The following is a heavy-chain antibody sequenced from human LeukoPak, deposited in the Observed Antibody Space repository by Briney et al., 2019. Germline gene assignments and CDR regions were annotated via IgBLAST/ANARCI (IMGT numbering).Heavy chain of an antibody. J-gene: IGHJ4*02. D-gene: IGHD3-3*01. CDR1: GFTFNDYY. CDR2: ISGSGGST. V-gene: IGHV3-23*01. Sequence: GGSLRLSCEASGFTFNDYYMSWIRQAPGKGLEWVSAISGSGGSTYYADSVKGRFTISRDNSKNTLYLQMNSLRAEDTAVYYCAEGRITIFGVVQWGQGTLVTVSS. CDR3: AEGRITIFGVVQ.